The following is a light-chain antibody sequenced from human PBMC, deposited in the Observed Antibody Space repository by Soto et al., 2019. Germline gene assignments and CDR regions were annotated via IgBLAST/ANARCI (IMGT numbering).Light chain of an antibody. V-gene: IGLV1-40*01. CDR2: GNS. CDR1: SSNIGAGYD. J-gene: IGLJ1*01. CDR3: QSYDSSLDDV. Sequence: QSVLTQPPSVSGAPGQRVTISCTGSSSNIGAGYDVHWYQQLPGTAPKLLIYGNSNRPSGVPDRFSGSKSGTSASPAITGLQAEDEADYYCQSYDSSLDDVFGTGTKLTVL.